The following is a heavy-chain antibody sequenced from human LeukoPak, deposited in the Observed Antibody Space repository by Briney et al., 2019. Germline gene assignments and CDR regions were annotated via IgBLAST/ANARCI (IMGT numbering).Heavy chain of an antibody. CDR2: INHSGST. J-gene: IGHJ4*02. V-gene: IGHV4-30-2*01. Sequence: SQTLSLTCAVSGGSISSGGYSWSWIRQPPGKGLEWIGEINHSGSTNYNPSLKSRVTISVDTSKNQFSLKLSSVTAADTAVYYCARGMTRPRYWGQGTLVTVSS. CDR1: GGSISSGGYS. CDR3: ARGMTRPRY.